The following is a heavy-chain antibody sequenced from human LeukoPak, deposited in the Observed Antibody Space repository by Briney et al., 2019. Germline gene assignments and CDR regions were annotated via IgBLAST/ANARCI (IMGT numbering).Heavy chain of an antibody. V-gene: IGHV3-33*01. CDR1: GFTFSSYG. CDR2: IWYEGSNK. Sequence: RGGSLRLSCAASGFTFSSYGMHWVRQAPGKGREWVAVIWYEGSNKYYADSVKGRFTISRDNSKNTLYLQMNRLRAEDTAVYYCARDSSLRYFHWLLPQNYYYYGMDVWGQGTTVTVSS. J-gene: IGHJ6*02. D-gene: IGHD3-9*01. CDR3: ARDSSLRYFHWLLPQNYYYYGMDV.